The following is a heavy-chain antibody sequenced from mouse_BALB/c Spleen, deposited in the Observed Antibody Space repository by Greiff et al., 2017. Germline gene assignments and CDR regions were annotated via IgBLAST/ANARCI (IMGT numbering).Heavy chain of an antibody. J-gene: IGHJ3*01. V-gene: IGHV1-14*01. CDR3: AREVTTVVAKGFAY. D-gene: IGHD1-1*01. Sequence: VQLKESGPELVKPGASVKMSCKASGYTFTSYVMHWVKQKPGQGLEWIGYINPYNDGTKYNEKFKGKATLTSDKSSSTAYMELSSLTSEDSAVYYCAREVTTVVAKGFAYWGQGTLVTVSA. CDR2: INPYNDGT. CDR1: GYTFTSYV.